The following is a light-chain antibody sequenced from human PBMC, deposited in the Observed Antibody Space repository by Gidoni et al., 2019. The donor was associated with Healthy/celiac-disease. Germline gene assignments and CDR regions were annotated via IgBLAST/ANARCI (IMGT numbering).Light chain of an antibody. CDR1: SLRSYY. Sequence: SSELTQDPAVSLALGQTVRITCQGDSLRSYYASWYQQKPGQAPVLVIYGKNNRPSGIPERFSGSSSGNTASLTITGAQAEDEADYYCNSRDSSGNRWVFGGGTKLTVL. CDR2: GKN. CDR3: NSRDSSGNRWV. J-gene: IGLJ3*02. V-gene: IGLV3-19*01.